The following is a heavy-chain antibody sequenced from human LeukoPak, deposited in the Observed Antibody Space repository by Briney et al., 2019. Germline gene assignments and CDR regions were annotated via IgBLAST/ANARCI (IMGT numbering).Heavy chain of an antibody. CDR3: ARDYGGNGFDY. D-gene: IGHD4-23*01. J-gene: IGHJ4*02. CDR1: GYTFTGYY. Sequence: AASVKVSCKASGYTFTGYYMHWVRQAPGQGLEWMGWISAYNGNTNYAQKLQGRVTMTTDTSTSTAYMELRSLRSDDTAVYYCARDYGGNGFDYWGQGTLVTVSS. V-gene: IGHV1-18*04. CDR2: ISAYNGNT.